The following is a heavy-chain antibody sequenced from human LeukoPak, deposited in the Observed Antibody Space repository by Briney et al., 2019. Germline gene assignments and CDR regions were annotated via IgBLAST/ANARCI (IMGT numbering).Heavy chain of an antibody. CDR2: IYYRGSI. J-gene: IGHJ4*02. CDR1: GDSISSSSYY. Sequence: PSETLFLTCTVSGDSISSSSYYWGWVRQPPGKGLEWIGSIYYRGSISYNPSLKSRVTISVDTSQNQFSLQLRSVTAADTAVYYCARTIVATVNFDYWGQGTLVTVSS. V-gene: IGHV4-39*07. D-gene: IGHD5-12*01. CDR3: ARTIVATVNFDY.